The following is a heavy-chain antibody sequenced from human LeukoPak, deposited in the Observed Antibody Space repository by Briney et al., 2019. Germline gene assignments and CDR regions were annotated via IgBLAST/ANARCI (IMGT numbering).Heavy chain of an antibody. D-gene: IGHD5-24*01. CDR1: GFSFGDYS. CDR3: AKVEMAVISNPTAFDI. V-gene: IGHV3-9*01. Sequence: ALRLSCAASGFSFGDYSMHWVRQAPGKGLEWVSGVTWNSDTIGYADIVKGRFTISRDNAKNTLYLQMNSLRAEDTAVYYCAKVEMAVISNPTAFDIWGQGTMVTVSS. CDR2: VTWNSDTI. J-gene: IGHJ3*02.